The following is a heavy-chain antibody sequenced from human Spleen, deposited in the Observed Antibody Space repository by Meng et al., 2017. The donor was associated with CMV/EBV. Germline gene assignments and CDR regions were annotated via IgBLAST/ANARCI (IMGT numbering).Heavy chain of an antibody. V-gene: IGHV3-30*03. J-gene: IGHJ3*02. CDR3: ARSPGPPGPLDI. Sequence: GGSLRLSCAASGSSFSYFGMNWVRQAPGKGLEWVAYISHDGTNKYYADSVKGRFTISRDNFKNTMYLQMNSLRAEDTAVFYCARSPGPPGPLDIWGQGTMVTVSS. CDR1: GSSFSYFG. CDR2: ISHDGTNK. D-gene: IGHD2-2*01.